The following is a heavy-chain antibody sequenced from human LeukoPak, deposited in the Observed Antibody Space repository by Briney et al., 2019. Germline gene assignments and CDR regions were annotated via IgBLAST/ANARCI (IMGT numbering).Heavy chain of an antibody. Sequence: ARSLRLSCAASGFTFYDYAMHWVRQAPGKGLEWGSGISWNSGSIGYADSVKGRFTIYRDNAKNSLYLQMNSLRAEDTALYYCAKDGQPTVTTVDYWGQGTLVTVSS. D-gene: IGHD4-17*01. CDR1: GFTFYDYA. V-gene: IGHV3-9*01. J-gene: IGHJ4*02. CDR2: ISWNSGSI. CDR3: AKDGQPTVTTVDY.